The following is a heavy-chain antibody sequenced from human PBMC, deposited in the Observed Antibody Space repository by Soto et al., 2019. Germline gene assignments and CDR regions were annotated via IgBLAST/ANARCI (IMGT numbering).Heavy chain of an antibody. V-gene: IGHV3-21*01. D-gene: IGHD2-15*01. CDR3: TTSLYCSTDGCSTP. J-gene: IGHJ4*02. Sequence: GGSLRLSCAASGFTFSSYSMNWVRQAPGKGLEWVSSISSSSSYIYYADSVKGRFTVSRDNAENSLYLEMNSLRAEDTAVYYCTTSLYCSTDGCSTPWGQGTRDTVSS. CDR2: ISSSSSYI. CDR1: GFTFSSYS.